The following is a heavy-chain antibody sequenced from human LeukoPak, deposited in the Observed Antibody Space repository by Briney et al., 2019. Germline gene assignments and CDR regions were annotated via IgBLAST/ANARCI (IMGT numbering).Heavy chain of an antibody. CDR2: ISGSGGST. CDR3: AKYTSACGDEGYYYMDV. J-gene: IGHJ6*03. V-gene: IGHV3-23*01. D-gene: IGHD2-21*02. CDR1: GFTFSSYG. Sequence: GGSLRLSCAASGFTFSSYGMSWVRQAPGKGLEWVSAISGSGGSTYYADSVKGRFTISRDNSKNTLYLQMNSLRAEDTAVYYCAKYTSACGDEGYYYMDVWGKGTTVTVSS.